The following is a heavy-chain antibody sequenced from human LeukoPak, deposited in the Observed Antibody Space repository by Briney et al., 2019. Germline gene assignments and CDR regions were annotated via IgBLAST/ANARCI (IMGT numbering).Heavy chain of an antibody. V-gene: IGHV4-30-4*01. D-gene: IGHD6-13*01. CDR2: IYYSGST. Sequence: SETLSLTCTVSGGSISSGDYYWSWIRQPPGKGLEWIGYIYYSGSTYYNPSLKSRVTISVDTSKNQFSLKLSSVTAADTAVYYCARDQTAAHYYYYGMDVWGQGTTVIVSS. CDR1: GGSISSGDYY. J-gene: IGHJ6*02. CDR3: ARDQTAAHYYYYGMDV.